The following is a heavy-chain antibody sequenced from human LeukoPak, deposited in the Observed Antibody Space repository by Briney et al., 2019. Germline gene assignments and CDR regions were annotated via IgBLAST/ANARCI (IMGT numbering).Heavy chain of an antibody. CDR2: IHSSLST. Sequence: SETLSLTCTVSGGSISIYYWTWIRQPPGQGLEWIGYIHSSLSTNYNPSLKSRVTMSVDTSKNQFSLKLNSVTAADTALYYCARRISSGYSDYWGQGTLVTVSS. V-gene: IGHV4-59*01. D-gene: IGHD3-22*01. CDR1: GGSISIYY. J-gene: IGHJ4*02. CDR3: ARRISSGYSDY.